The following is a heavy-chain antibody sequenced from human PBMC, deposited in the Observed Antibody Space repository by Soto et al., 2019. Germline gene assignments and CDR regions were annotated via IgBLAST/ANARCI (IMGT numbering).Heavy chain of an antibody. V-gene: IGHV1-2*04. J-gene: IGHJ4*02. Sequence: QVKLVQSGAEVKKPGASVRVSCGASGYSFSDFYIHWVRQGPGQGLAWMGSIIPSSGDTRYAQRFQGWVSITTDTAINTASMALSGLRSDDTAVYFCARVIITFAGVIEYNWGQGTLVTFS. CDR2: IIPSSGDT. D-gene: IGHD3-16*01. CDR3: ARVIITFAGVIEYN. CDR1: GYSFSDFY.